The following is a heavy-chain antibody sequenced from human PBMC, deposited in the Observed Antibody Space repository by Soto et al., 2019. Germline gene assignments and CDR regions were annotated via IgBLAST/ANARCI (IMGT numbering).Heavy chain of an antibody. CDR2: INPSGGST. V-gene: IGHV1-46*01. CDR3: ARAFYGGNSGDY. D-gene: IGHD4-17*01. Sequence: ASVKVSCEASGDTFSSSYMHWVRQAPGQGLEWMGIINPSGGSTSYAQKFQGRVTMTRDTSTSTVYMELSSLRSEDTAVYCCARAFYGGNSGDYWGQGTLVTVSS. CDR1: GDTFSSSY. J-gene: IGHJ4*02.